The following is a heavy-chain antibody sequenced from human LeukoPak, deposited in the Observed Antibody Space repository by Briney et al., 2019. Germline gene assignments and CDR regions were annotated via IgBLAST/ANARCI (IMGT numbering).Heavy chain of an antibody. V-gene: IGHV3-66*01. CDR1: GFTVSSNY. CDR2: IYSGGST. J-gene: IGHJ3*02. CDR3: ASISPPGFDAFDI. Sequence: GGSLRLSCAASGFTVSSNYMSWVRQAPGQGLEWVSVIYSGGSTYYADSVKGRFTISRDNSKNTLYLQMNSLRAEDTAVYYCASISPPGFDAFDIWGQGTMVTVSS.